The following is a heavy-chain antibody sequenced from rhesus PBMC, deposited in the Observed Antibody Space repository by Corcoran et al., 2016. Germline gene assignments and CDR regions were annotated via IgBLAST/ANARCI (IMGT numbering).Heavy chain of an antibody. Sequence: QVQLPESGPGVAKPSEPLSLTCSVAGGSISSGLACSWLRQPHGKGMEWIRYIYGRSGSTNSNPSLKNRVTISKDASKNQFSLKLSYVTAADTDVYYCARGRDVAGFGYWGQGVLVTVSS. CDR2: IYGRSGST. V-gene: IGHV4-76*01. J-gene: IGHJ4*01. CDR1: GGSISSGLA. CDR3: ARGRDVAGFGY. D-gene: IGHD4-29*01.